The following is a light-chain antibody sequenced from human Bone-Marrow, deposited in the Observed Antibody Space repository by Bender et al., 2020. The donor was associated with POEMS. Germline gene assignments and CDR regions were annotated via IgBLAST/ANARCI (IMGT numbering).Light chain of an antibody. Sequence: QSALTQPPSASGSAGESVTISCTGTSNDVGAFTYVSWFQQHPGKAPKLMIYDVSDRPSGVSNRFSGSKSGNTASLTISGLQPEDEADYYCCSYTSSTTLVFGGGTKVTVL. CDR1: SNDVGAFTY. CDR2: DVS. V-gene: IGLV2-14*01. CDR3: CSYTSSTTLV. J-gene: IGLJ2*01.